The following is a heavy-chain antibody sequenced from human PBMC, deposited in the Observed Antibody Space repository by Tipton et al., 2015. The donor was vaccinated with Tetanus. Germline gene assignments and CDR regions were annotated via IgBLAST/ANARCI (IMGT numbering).Heavy chain of an antibody. CDR2: ISYDGSNK. V-gene: IGHV3-30-3*01. J-gene: IGHJ4*02. Sequence: SLRLSCAASGFTFSSYAMHWVRQAPGKGLEWVAVISYDGSNKYYADSVKGRFTISRDNSKNTLYLQMNSLRAEDTAAYYCARSGWVVVITHFDYWGQGTLVTVSS. CDR1: GFTFSSYA. CDR3: ARSGWVVVITHFDY. D-gene: IGHD3-22*01.